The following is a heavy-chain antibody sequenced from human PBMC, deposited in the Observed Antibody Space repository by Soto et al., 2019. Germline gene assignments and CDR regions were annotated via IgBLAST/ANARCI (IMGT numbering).Heavy chain of an antibody. Sequence: SATLSVTWTLSGGGSLIRYYWPWIRQPPGKGLEWIGYIYYSGSTNYNPSLKSRLTMSVHTSQKQFSLKVNSLTAADTAVYYCARNRGNYFDYWGQGIMVTLYS. CDR2: IYYSGST. CDR3: ARNRGNYFDY. V-gene: IGHV4-59*01. CDR1: GGGSLIRYY. J-gene: IGHJ4*02.